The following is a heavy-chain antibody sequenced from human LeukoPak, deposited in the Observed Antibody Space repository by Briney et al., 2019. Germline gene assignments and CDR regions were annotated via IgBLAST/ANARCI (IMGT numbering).Heavy chain of an antibody. V-gene: IGHV4-34*01. Sequence: SETLSLTCAVYGGSFSGYYWSWIRQPPGKGLEWIGEINHSGSTNYNPSLKSRVTISVDTSKNQFSLKLSSVTAADTAVYYCARDRIQLWHAFDIWGQGTMVTVSS. CDR2: INHSGST. J-gene: IGHJ3*02. D-gene: IGHD5-18*01. CDR1: GGSFSGYY. CDR3: ARDRIQLWHAFDI.